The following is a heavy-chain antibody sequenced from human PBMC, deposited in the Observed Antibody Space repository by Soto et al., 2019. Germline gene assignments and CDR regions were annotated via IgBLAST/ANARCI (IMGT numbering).Heavy chain of an antibody. V-gene: IGHV4-31*03. J-gene: IGHJ5*02. CDR3: AREEGGGYDHRWFDP. CDR2: IYDSGST. Sequence: QVQLQESGPGLVKPSQTLSLTCTVSGGSISSSGYYWSWIRQHPGKGLEWIGYIYDSGSTYYNPSLKSRVTRPVDTSKNQFSLKLSSVTAADTAVYYCAREEGGGYDHRWFDPWGQGTLVTVSS. D-gene: IGHD5-12*01. CDR1: GGSISSSGYY.